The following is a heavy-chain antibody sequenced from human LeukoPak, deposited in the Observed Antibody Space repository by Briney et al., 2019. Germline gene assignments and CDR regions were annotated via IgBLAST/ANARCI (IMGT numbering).Heavy chain of an antibody. CDR2: FDPEDGET. V-gene: IGHV1-24*01. CDR1: GYTLTELS. Sequence: ASVKVSCKVSGYTLTELSMHWVRQAPGKGLEWMGGFDPEDGETIYAQKFQGRVTMTEDTSTDTAYMELSSLRSEDTAVYYCASSIVVVPAAIPEAFDIWGQGTTVTVSS. J-gene: IGHJ3*02. CDR3: ASSIVVVPAAIPEAFDI. D-gene: IGHD2-2*02.